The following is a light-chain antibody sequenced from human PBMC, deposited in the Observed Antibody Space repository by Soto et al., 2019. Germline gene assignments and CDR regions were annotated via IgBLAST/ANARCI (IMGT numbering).Light chain of an antibody. Sequence: EIVMTQSPATLSVSPGERATLSCRARQSIGSNLAWYQQKPGQAPRLLMFGASTRATGFPARFTGSGSGTEFTLTISSLQSEDFAVYYCQQYNNWPPYTFGQGTKLEIK. CDR3: QQYNNWPPYT. J-gene: IGKJ2*01. CDR2: GAS. CDR1: QSIGSN. V-gene: IGKV3-15*01.